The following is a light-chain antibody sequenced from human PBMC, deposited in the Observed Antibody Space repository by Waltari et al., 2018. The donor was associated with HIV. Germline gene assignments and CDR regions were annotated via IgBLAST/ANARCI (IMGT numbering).Light chain of an antibody. Sequence: EIALTQSPATLSLSPGARATLSCRASQSVTSSLVWFQQKPGQPPRLLIYDASFRATGIPARFSGSGSGTDFTLTIRSLEAEDSAVYYCHQRSNWPGTFGQGTKLEI. V-gene: IGKV3-11*01. CDR1: QSVTSS. CDR3: HQRSNWPGT. CDR2: DAS. J-gene: IGKJ2*01.